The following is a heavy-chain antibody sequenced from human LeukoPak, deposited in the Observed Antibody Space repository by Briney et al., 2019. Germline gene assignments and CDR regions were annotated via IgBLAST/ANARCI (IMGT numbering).Heavy chain of an antibody. Sequence: GRSLRLSCAASGFTFDDYAMHWVRQAPGKGLEWVSGISWNSGSIGYADSVKGRFTISRDNAKNSLYLQMNSLRAEDTALYYCAKALQKWELLGGIDYWGQGTLVTVSS. CDR1: GFTFDDYA. V-gene: IGHV3-9*01. CDR2: ISWNSGSI. J-gene: IGHJ4*02. CDR3: AKALQKWELLGGIDY. D-gene: IGHD1-26*01.